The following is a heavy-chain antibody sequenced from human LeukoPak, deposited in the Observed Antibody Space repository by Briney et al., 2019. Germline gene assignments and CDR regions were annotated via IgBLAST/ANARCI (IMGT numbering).Heavy chain of an antibody. CDR2: IYSGGST. V-gene: IGHV3-66*04. Sequence: GGSLRLSCAASGFTVSSNYMSWVRQAPGKGLEWVSVIYSGGSTYYADSVKGRFTISRDNSENTLYLQMNSLRAEDTAVYYCAKLPASLLWFGELESWGQGPLVTVSS. D-gene: IGHD3-10*01. CDR3: AKLPASLLWFGELES. J-gene: IGHJ5*02. CDR1: GFTVSSNY.